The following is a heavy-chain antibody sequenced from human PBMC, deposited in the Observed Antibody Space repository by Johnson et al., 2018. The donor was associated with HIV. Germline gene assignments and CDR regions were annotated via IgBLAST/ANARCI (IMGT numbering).Heavy chain of an antibody. Sequence: QVQLVESGGGVVHPGRSLRLSCAASGFTFSNYAMHWVRQAPGKGLEWVAIISSDESNKYYADAVQGRFTISRDNSENTVYLQMIRLRPEDTAVYYCARDPAAAALRAFDIWGQGTMVTVSS. V-gene: IGHV3-30*04. J-gene: IGHJ3*02. CDR3: ARDPAAAALRAFDI. CDR2: ISSDESNK. D-gene: IGHD6-13*01. CDR1: GFTFSNYA.